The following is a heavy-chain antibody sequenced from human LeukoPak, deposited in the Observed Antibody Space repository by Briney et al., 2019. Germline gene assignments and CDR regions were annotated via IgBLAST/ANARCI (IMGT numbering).Heavy chain of an antibody. D-gene: IGHD3-22*01. CDR2: INHSGST. Sequence: SETLSLTCAVYGRSFSCYYWSWICQPPGNGLEWVGEINHSGSTNYHPSLKSRVTISVDTSKNQFSLKLSSVTAADTAVYYCARGSSDYYDSSGYLGYWGQGTLVTVSS. J-gene: IGHJ4*02. CDR3: ARGSSDYYDSSGYLGY. CDR1: GRSFSCYY. V-gene: IGHV4-34*01.